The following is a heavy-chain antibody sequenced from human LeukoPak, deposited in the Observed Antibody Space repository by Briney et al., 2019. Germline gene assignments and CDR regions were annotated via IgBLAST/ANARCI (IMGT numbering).Heavy chain of an antibody. Sequence: PSQTLSLTCTVSGGSISSGGYYWNWIRQHPGQGLEWIGHIYYSGNTYYNPSLKSRITISEDTSKNQFSLKLTSVTAADTAVYYCARARGDSSRLDYWGQGTLVTVSS. CDR1: GGSISSGGYY. D-gene: IGHD4-17*01. CDR2: IYYSGNT. CDR3: ARARGDSSRLDY. V-gene: IGHV4-31*03. J-gene: IGHJ4*02.